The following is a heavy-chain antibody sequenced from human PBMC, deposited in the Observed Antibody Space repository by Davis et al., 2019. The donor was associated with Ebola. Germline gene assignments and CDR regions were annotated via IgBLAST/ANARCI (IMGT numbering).Heavy chain of an antibody. D-gene: IGHD2-2*02. J-gene: IGHJ5*02. Sequence: GSLRLSCAASGFTFSDYYMSWIRQPPGKGLEWIGSIYYSGSTYYNPSLKSRVTISVDTSKNQFSLKLSSVTAADTAVYYCARHLVEWYQLLYRGLAWFDPWGQGTLVTVSS. CDR3: ARHLVEWYQLLYRGLAWFDP. V-gene: IGHV4-39*01. CDR2: IYYSGST. CDR1: GFTFSDYY.